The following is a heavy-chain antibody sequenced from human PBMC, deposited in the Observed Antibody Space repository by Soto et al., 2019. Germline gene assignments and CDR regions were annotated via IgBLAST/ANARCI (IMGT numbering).Heavy chain of an antibody. D-gene: IGHD3-10*01. V-gene: IGHV3-9*01. J-gene: IGHJ4*02. CDR2: ISWNSGSI. Sequence: QPGGSLRLSCAASGFTFDDYAMHWVRQAPGKGLEWVSGISWNSGSIGYADSVKGRFTISRDNAKNSLYLQMNSLRAEDTALYYCAKDEHKNYGSGSSWGYWGQGTLVTVSS. CDR3: AKDEHKNYGSGSSWGY. CDR1: GFTFDDYA.